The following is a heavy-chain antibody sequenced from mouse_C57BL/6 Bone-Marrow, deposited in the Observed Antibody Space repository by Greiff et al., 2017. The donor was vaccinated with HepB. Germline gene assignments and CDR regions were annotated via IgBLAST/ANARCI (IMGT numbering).Heavy chain of an antibody. J-gene: IGHJ4*01. CDR1: GYTFTSYW. D-gene: IGHD2-3*01. CDR2: INPSNGGT. V-gene: IGHV1-53*01. Sequence: QVQLQQPGTELVKPGASVKLSCKASGYTFTSYWMHWVKQRPGQGLEWIGNINPSNGGTNYNEKFKSKATLTVDKSSSTAYMQLSSLTSEDSAVYYCARKDYDGYYENYYAMDYWGQGTSVTVSS. CDR3: ARKDYDGYYENYYAMDY.